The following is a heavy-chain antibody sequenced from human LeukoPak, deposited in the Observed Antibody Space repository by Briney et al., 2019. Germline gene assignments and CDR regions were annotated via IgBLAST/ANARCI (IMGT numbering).Heavy chain of an antibody. J-gene: IGHJ5*02. Sequence: SETLSLTCTVSGGSISSYYWSWIRRPPGKGLEWIGYIYYSGSTNYNPSLKSRVTISVDTSKNQFSLKLSSVTAADTAVYYCARVSGDYDFWSGYYSPAWFDPWGQGTLVTVSS. CDR3: ARVSGDYDFWSGYYSPAWFDP. CDR2: IYYSGST. CDR1: GGSISSYY. D-gene: IGHD3-3*01. V-gene: IGHV4-59*01.